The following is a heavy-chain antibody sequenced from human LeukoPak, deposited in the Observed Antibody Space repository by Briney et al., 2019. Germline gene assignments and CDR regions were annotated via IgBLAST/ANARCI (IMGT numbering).Heavy chain of an antibody. Sequence: GGSLRLSCTASGFTFGDYAMSWVRQAPGKGLEWVGFIRSKAYGGTTEYAASVKGRFSLSRDDSKSIASLQMNSLKTEDTAVYYCTRVAAAGAYFDYWGQGTLVTVSS. CDR3: TRVAAAGAYFDY. CDR1: GFTFGDYA. V-gene: IGHV3-49*04. D-gene: IGHD6-13*01. CDR2: IRSKAYGGTT. J-gene: IGHJ4*02.